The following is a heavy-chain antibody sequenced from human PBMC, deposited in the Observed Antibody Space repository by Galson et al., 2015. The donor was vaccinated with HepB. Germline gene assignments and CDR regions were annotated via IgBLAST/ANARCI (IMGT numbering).Heavy chain of an antibody. J-gene: IGHJ4*02. D-gene: IGHD3-9*01. CDR2: ISAYKGST. V-gene: IGHV1-18*04. CDR3: ARVYFDWLSSITTGVYYFDL. CDR1: GFSFTTTA. Sequence: SVKVSCKVSGFSFTTTAITWVRQAPGQGLEWMGWISAYKGSTDYAQKFQDRVTMTTDTSTNTAYMELKSLRSDDTAIYYCARVYFDWLSSITTGVYYFDLWGQGTLVTVSS.